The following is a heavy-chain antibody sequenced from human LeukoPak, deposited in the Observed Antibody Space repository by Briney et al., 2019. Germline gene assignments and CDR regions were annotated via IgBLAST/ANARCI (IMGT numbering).Heavy chain of an antibody. CDR2: FDPEDGET. CDR1: GYTLTELS. Sequence: GASVKVSCKVSGYTLTELSMHWVRQAPGKGLEWMGGFDPEDGETIYAQKFQGRVTMTEDTSTGTAYMELSSLRSEDTAVYYCATARIPDPYYDRANWFDPWGQGTLVTVSS. V-gene: IGHV1-24*01. J-gene: IGHJ5*02. D-gene: IGHD3-22*01. CDR3: ATARIPDPYYDRANWFDP.